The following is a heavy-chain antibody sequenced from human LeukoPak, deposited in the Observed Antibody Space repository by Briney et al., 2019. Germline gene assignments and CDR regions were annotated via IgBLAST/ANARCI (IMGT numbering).Heavy chain of an antibody. Sequence: PGGSLRLSCAASGFTFSSYAMSWVRQAPGKGLEWVSAISGSGGSTYYADSVKGRFTISRDNSKNTLYLQMNSLRAEDTAVYYCARDITSDYGDYYYYYMDVWGKGTTVTVSS. CDR1: GFTFSSYA. J-gene: IGHJ6*03. V-gene: IGHV3-23*01. CDR2: ISGSGGST. D-gene: IGHD4-17*01. CDR3: ARDITSDYGDYYYYYMDV.